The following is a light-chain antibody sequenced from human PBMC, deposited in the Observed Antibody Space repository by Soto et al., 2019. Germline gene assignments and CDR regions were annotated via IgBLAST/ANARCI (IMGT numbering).Light chain of an antibody. Sequence: DIQMTQSPSYLFASVGDRVTITCQSTQDINIYLNWYQQKPGKAPNLLIYDASNLEIGVPSRFSCSGSGTDFTLTLRRLQPEDGATYYGQRSNSAPRAFCPGTKVEIK. CDR3: QRSNSAPRA. J-gene: IGKJ1*01. V-gene: IGKV1-33*01. CDR1: QDINIY. CDR2: DAS.